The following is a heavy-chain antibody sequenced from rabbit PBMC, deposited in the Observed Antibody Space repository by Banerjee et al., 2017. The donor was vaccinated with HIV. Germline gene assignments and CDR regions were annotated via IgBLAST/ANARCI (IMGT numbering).Heavy chain of an antibody. CDR3: ARGYASAAGYGYGRVFNL. CDR1: GFSFSSSVY. Sequence: QSLEESGGDLVKPGASLTLTCTASGFSFSSSVYMCWVRQAPGKGLELIGCIAAGSSGSTYYANWAKGRFTISKSSSTTVTLQMTGLTAADTATYFCARGYASAAGYGYGRVFNLWGPGTLVTVS. V-gene: IGHV1S40*01. CDR2: IAAGSSGST. J-gene: IGHJ4*01. D-gene: IGHD6-1*01.